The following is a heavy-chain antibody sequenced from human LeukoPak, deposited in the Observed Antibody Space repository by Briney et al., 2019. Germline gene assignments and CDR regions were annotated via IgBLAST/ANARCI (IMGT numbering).Heavy chain of an antibody. Sequence: GGSLRLSCAASGFTFSSYAMHWVRQAPGKGLEWVALIRNDGSNKYYADSVKGRFTISRDNSKNTLCLQMYNLRAEDTAVYYCAKDAIRGANRAYYFDYWGQGTLVTVSS. V-gene: IGHV3-30*02. J-gene: IGHJ4*02. CDR3: AKDAIRGANRAYYFDY. CDR2: IRNDGSNK. D-gene: IGHD3-10*01. CDR1: GFTFSSYA.